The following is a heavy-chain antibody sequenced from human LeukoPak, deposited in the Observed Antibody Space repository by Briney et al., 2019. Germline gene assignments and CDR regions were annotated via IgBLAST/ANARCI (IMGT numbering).Heavy chain of an antibody. CDR2: INHSGST. CDR1: GGSFSGYY. Sequence: SETLSLTRAVYGGSFSGYYWSWIRQPPGKGLEWIGEINHSGSTNYNPSLKSRVTISVDTSKNQFSLKLSSVTAADTAVYYCARGGWYSSSWSRYYFDYWGQGTLVTVSS. D-gene: IGHD6-13*01. CDR3: ARGGWYSSSWSRYYFDY. J-gene: IGHJ4*02. V-gene: IGHV4-34*01.